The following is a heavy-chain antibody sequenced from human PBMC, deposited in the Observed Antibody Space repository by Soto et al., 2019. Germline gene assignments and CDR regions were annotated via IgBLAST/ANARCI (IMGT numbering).Heavy chain of an antibody. CDR2: FDPEDGET. D-gene: IGHD3-22*01. CDR3: ATAGYYDSSGFTFDY. V-gene: IGHV1-24*01. Sequence: ASVKVSCKVSGYTLTELSMHWVRQAPGKGLEWMGGFDPEDGETIYAQKFPGRVTMTEDTSTDTAYMELSSLRSEDTAVYYCATAGYYDSSGFTFDYWGQGTLVTVSS. J-gene: IGHJ4*02. CDR1: GYTLTELS.